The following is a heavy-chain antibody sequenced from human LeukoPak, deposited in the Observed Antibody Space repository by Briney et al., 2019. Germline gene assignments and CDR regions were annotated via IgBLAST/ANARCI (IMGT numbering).Heavy chain of an antibody. D-gene: IGHD1-26*01. CDR2: INGNNDNP. CDR1: GYIFSNFG. CDR3: ARGGTSTDDY. V-gene: IGHV1-18*01. J-gene: IGHJ4*02. Sequence: ASVKVSCKASGYIFSNFGINWVGQPAGQGVEWIAWINGNNDNPNYGQKFKGRFTVTTDTSTSTAYMELRNLRSDDTAVYYCARGGTSTDDYWGQGTLVTVSS.